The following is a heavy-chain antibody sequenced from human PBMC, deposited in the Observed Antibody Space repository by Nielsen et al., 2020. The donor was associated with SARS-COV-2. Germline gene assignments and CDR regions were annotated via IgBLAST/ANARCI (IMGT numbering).Heavy chain of an antibody. CDR3: ARDWGQAYFDL. CDR1: GGSISSYY. V-gene: IGHV4-59*01. CDR2: RFYSGYT. Sequence: SETLSLTCTVSGGSISSYYWNWIRQSPGKGLEWLGHRFYSGYTKYNPSLSSRITISVDTSKNQVSLRLTSVTTADTAVYFCARDWGQAYFDLWGRGTLVTVSS. D-gene: IGHD7-27*01. J-gene: IGHJ2*01.